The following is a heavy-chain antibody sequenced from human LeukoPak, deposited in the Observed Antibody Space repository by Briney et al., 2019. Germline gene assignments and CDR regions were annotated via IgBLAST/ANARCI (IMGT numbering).Heavy chain of an antibody. CDR2: IRYDGSNK. J-gene: IGHJ6*02. D-gene: IGHD6-13*01. V-gene: IGHV3-30*02. CDR1: GFTFSSYG. CDR3: AKGYGYSSSWYLDV. Sequence: QPGGSLRLSCAASGFTFSSYGMHWVRQAPGKGLEWVAFIRYDGSNKYYADSVKGRFTISRDNSKNTLYLQMNSLRAEDTAVYYCAKGYGYSSSWYLDVWGQGTTVTVSS.